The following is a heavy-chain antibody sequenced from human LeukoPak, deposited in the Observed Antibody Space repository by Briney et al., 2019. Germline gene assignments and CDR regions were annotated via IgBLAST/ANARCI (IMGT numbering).Heavy chain of an antibody. CDR3: AKDSKYYYDSRGYSCFDY. J-gene: IGHJ4*02. CDR1: GFIFSNYG. V-gene: IGHV3-30*18. D-gene: IGHD3-22*01. Sequence: GGSLRLSCAASGFIFSNYGMHWVRQAPGKGLEWVAVTSYDGSKKYHADSVRGRFTISRDNSKNTLYLQMNSLRAEDTAVYYCAKDSKYYYDSRGYSCFDYWGQGTLVTVSS. CDR2: TSYDGSKK.